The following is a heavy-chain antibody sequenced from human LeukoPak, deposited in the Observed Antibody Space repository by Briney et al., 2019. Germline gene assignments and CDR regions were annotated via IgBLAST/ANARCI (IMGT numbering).Heavy chain of an antibody. V-gene: IGHV1-8*03. CDR1: GYTLTSYD. CDR2: MNPNSGNT. J-gene: IGHJ6*03. Sequence: ASVKVSCKASGYTLTSYDINWVRQATGQGLEWMGWMNPNSGNTGYAQKFQGRVTITRNTSISTAYMELSSLRSEDTAVYYCARGGGLYYDFWSGSNYYYYMDVWGKGTTVTVSS. CDR3: ARGGGLYYDFWSGSNYYYYMDV. D-gene: IGHD3-3*01.